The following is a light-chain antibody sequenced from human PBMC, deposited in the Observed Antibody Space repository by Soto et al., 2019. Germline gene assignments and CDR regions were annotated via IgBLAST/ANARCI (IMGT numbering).Light chain of an antibody. Sequence: EIVLTQSPAALSVSPGERATLSCRASQSVSSYLAWYQQKPGQAPRPLIYAASSRATGIPDRFSGSGSGTDFTLTISGLEPEDFAVYYCQQYGSSPRTFGQGTKVDIK. CDR1: QSVSSY. CDR2: AAS. J-gene: IGKJ1*01. V-gene: IGKV3-20*01. CDR3: QQYGSSPRT.